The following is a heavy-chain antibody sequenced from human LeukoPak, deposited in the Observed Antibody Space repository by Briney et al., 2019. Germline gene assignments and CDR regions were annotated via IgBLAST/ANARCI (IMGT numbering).Heavy chain of an antibody. V-gene: IGHV1-69*05. Sequence: SVKVSCKASGGTFSSYAISWVRQAPGQGLEWMGRIIPIFGTANYAQKFQGRVTITTDESTSTAYVELSSLRSEDTAVYYCARGQSTVTMKSYYFDYWGQGTLVTVSS. CDR3: ARGQSTVTMKSYYFDY. CDR1: GGTFSSYA. J-gene: IGHJ4*02. CDR2: IIPIFGTA. D-gene: IGHD4-17*01.